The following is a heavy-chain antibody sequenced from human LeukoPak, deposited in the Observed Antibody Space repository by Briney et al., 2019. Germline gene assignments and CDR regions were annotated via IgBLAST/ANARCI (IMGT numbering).Heavy chain of an antibody. CDR3: ARDLGLRGVTNWFDP. CDR2: IDPGSGTT. J-gene: IGHJ5*02. V-gene: IGHV1-46*01. D-gene: IGHD3-10*01. CDR1: AYTFSTYL. Sequence: ASVKVSCKASAYTFSTYLIHWVRQAPGQGLELMGLIDPGSGTTDYAQKFQGRVTMTKATSTSAVYMDLSSLRSEDTAVYYCARDLGLRGVTNWFDPWGQGTLVTVSS.